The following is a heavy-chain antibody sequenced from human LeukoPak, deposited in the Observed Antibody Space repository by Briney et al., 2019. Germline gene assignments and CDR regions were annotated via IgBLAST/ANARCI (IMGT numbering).Heavy chain of an antibody. Sequence: ASVKVSCKASGYTFTSYAMHWVRQAPGQRLEWMGWINAGNGNTKYSQKLQGRVTMTTDTSTSTAYMELRSLRSDDTAVYYCARGDSYDAFDVWGQGTMVTVSS. CDR2: INAGNGNT. V-gene: IGHV1-3*01. CDR3: ARGDSYDAFDV. J-gene: IGHJ3*01. D-gene: IGHD3-10*01. CDR1: GYTFTSYA.